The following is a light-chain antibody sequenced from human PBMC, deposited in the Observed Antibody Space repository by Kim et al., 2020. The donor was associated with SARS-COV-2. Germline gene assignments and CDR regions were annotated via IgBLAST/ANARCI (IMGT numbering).Light chain of an antibody. V-gene: IGLV3-21*04. CDR3: QVWDSFTDHYV. CDR2: YDS. Sequence: SYELTQPPSVSVAPGQTAKITCGGTNIGIRSAHWYRQKPGQAPAVVIRYDSDRPSGIPERFSASNSGNTATLTITRVEAGDEADYYCQVWDSFTDHYVFGGGTKVTVL. CDR1: NIGIRS. J-gene: IGLJ1*01.